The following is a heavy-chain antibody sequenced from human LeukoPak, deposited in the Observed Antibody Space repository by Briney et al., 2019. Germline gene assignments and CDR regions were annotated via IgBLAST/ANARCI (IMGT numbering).Heavy chain of an antibody. D-gene: IGHD6-6*01. J-gene: IGHJ3*02. CDR1: GFTFSNYA. V-gene: IGHV3-30*04. Sequence: GRSLRLSCTASGFTFSNYAMHWVRQAPGKGPEWVAFTSYDGSYEYYADSVKGRFTISRDNFKSTLYLQMSSLRPDDTAVYSCARDVHYTSSKPGWPFDIWGQGTVVTVSS. CDR2: TSYDGSYE. CDR3: ARDVHYTSSKPGWPFDI.